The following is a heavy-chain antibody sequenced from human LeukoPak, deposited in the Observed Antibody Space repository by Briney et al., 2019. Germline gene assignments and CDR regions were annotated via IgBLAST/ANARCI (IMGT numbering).Heavy chain of an antibody. J-gene: IGHJ5*02. Sequence: PGASVKVSCKASGYTFNTYAITWVRQAPGQGLEWMGRINTNTGTPTYAQGFTGRIVFSVDSSVSTAYLQITGLEAEDTAVYYCARLLVGGSGTNWFDPWGQGTLVTVSS. CDR2: INTNTGTP. D-gene: IGHD2-15*01. CDR1: GYTFNTYA. CDR3: ARLLVGGSGTNWFDP. V-gene: IGHV7-4-1*02.